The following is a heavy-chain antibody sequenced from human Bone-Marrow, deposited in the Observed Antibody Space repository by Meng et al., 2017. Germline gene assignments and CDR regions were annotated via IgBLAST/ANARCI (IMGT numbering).Heavy chain of an antibody. CDR2: ISGSGGST. V-gene: IGHV3-23*01. J-gene: IGHJ4*02. Sequence: GESLKISCAASGFTVSSNYMSWVRQAPGKGLEWVSAISGSGGSTYYADSVKGRFTISRDNSKNTLYLQMNSPRAEDTAVYYCAKVVRLLWFGVDYWGQGTLVTVSS. D-gene: IGHD3-10*01. CDR3: AKVVRLLWFGVDY. CDR1: GFTVSSNY.